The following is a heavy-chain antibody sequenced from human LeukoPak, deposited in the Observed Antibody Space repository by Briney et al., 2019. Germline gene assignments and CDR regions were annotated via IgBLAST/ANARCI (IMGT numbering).Heavy chain of an antibody. Sequence: ASVTVSCKVSGYILTELSMHWVRQAPGKGLEWMGGFDPEDGETIYAQKFQGRVTMTEDTSTDTAYMELSSLRSEDTAVYYCATAQTAIVGATRWFDPWGQGTLVTVSS. CDR1: GYILTELS. V-gene: IGHV1-24*01. CDR2: FDPEDGET. J-gene: IGHJ5*02. CDR3: ATAQTAIVGATRWFDP. D-gene: IGHD1-26*01.